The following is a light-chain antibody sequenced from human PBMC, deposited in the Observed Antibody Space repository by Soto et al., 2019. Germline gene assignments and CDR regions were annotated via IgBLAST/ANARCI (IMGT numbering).Light chain of an antibody. CDR2: GAS. V-gene: IGKV1-6*01. Sequence: AIQMTQSPSSLSASVGDRVTITCRASQGIRNDLGWYQQKPGKAPKLLLYGASTLQSGVPSRFSGSGSGKDFTLAIRSLQREDFATYFCLQDNNYPLTFGGGTKVEIK. CDR3: LQDNNYPLT. J-gene: IGKJ4*01. CDR1: QGIRND.